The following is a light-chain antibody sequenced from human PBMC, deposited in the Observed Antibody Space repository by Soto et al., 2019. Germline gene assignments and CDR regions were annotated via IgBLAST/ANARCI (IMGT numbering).Light chain of an antibody. CDR2: EVS. CDR3: TSYTSSSTPV. Sequence: QSVLTRPASVSGSPGQAITISCTGTSSDVGGYNYVSWYQQHPGKAPKLMIYEVSNRPSGVSDRFSGSKSGNTASLTISGLQAEDEADYYCTSYTSSSTPVFGTGTKVTV. J-gene: IGLJ1*01. CDR1: SSDVGGYNY. V-gene: IGLV2-14*01.